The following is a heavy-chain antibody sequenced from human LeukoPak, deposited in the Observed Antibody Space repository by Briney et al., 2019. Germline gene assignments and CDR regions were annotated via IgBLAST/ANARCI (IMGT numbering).Heavy chain of an antibody. J-gene: IGHJ6*02. CDR3: ARGDCGGDCWTLYYYYGMDV. Sequence: ASVKVSCKVSGYTFTSYDINWVRQATGQGLEWMGGIIPIFGTANYAQKFQGRVTITADESTSTAYMELSSLRSEDTAVYYCARGDCGGDCWTLYYYYGMDVWGQGTTVTVSS. V-gene: IGHV1-69*13. CDR1: GYTFTSYD. D-gene: IGHD2-21*02. CDR2: IIPIFGTA.